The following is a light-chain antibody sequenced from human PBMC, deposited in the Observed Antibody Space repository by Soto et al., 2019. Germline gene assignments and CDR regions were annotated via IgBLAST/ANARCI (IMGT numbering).Light chain of an antibody. CDR1: SSDVGFYNF. CDR3: ASYAGTRLGV. V-gene: IGLV2-8*01. Sequence: QSALTQPPSASGSPGQSLTISCTGTSSDVGFYNFVSWYQQRPGKAPKLVIYEVTKRPSGVPDRFSGSKSGSTASLTVSGLQADDDADYYCASYAGTRLGVFGSGTQVTVL. J-gene: IGLJ1*01. CDR2: EVT.